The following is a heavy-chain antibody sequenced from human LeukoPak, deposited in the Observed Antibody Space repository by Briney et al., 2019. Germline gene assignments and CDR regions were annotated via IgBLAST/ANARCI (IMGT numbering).Heavy chain of an antibody. V-gene: IGHV4-39*01. Sequence: SETLSLTCTVSGGSISSGSYYWGWIRQPPGKGLEWIGSIYYSGSTYYNPSLKSRVTISVDTSKNQFSLKLSSVTAADTAVYYCARLNKRVIDYWGQGTLVTASS. J-gene: IGHJ4*02. CDR3: ARLNKRVIDY. D-gene: IGHD2-21*01. CDR1: GGSISSGSYY. CDR2: IYYSGST.